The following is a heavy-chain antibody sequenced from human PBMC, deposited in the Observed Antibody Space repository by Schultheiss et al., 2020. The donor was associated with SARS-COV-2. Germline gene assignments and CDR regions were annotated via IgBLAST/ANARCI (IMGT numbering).Heavy chain of an antibody. J-gene: IGHJ4*02. V-gene: IGHV1-18*01. CDR2: ISAYNGNT. CDR3: AKAFTVTWPHRFDY. D-gene: IGHD4-11*01. Sequence: ASVKVSCKASGYTFTSYGISWVRQAPGQGLEWMGWISAYNGNTNYAQKLQGRVTMTTDTSTSTAYMELRSLRSEDTAVYYCAKAFTVTWPHRFDYWGQGTLVTVSS. CDR1: GYTFTSYG.